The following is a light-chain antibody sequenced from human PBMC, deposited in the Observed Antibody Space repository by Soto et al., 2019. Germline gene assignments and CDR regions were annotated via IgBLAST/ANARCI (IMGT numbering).Light chain of an antibody. CDR2: DAS. CDR3: QQYDNWPPLT. J-gene: IGKJ4*01. Sequence: EIVMTQSPATLSLSPGERATLSCRASQSVGSSLAWYQQKPGQAPRLLIYDASTRATGIPARFSGSGSGTEFCLTISSLQSEDFAVYYCQQYDNWPPLTFGGGTKVEIK. V-gene: IGKV3-15*01. CDR1: QSVGSS.